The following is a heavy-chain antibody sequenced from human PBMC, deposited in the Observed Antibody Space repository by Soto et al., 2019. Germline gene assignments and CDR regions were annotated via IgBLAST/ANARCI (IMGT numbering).Heavy chain of an antibody. CDR1: GFTFSRYA. Sequence: EVQLLDSGGGFVQPGGSLRLSCVASGFTFSRYAINWVRQAPGRGLEWVSGMSGSGSTYYADSVKGRFTISRDNSKNMLYMQMNSLRDEDTAVYYCAKDKQQLVLRGAFDIWGQGTMVTVSS. D-gene: IGHD6-13*01. CDR3: AKDKQQLVLRGAFDI. CDR2: MSGSGST. V-gene: IGHV3-23*01. J-gene: IGHJ3*02.